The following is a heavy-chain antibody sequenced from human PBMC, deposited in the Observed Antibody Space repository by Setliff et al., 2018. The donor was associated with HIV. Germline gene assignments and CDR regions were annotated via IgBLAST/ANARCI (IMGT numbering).Heavy chain of an antibody. CDR1: GGSFSGYY. CDR3: ARGRWDRRYYDSSGYVYGMDV. Sequence: SETLSLTCAVYGGSFSGYYWSWIRQPPGKGLEWIGEINHRGRPKYNPSLNSRVTMSVDKSRNQFSLKVSSVTAADTAVYYCARGRWDRRYYDSSGYVYGMDVWGQGTTVTVSS. D-gene: IGHD3-22*01. J-gene: IGHJ6*02. V-gene: IGHV4-34*01. CDR2: INHRGRP.